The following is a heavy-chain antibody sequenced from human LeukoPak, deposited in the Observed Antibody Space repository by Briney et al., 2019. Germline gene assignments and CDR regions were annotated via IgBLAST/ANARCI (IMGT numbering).Heavy chain of an antibody. Sequence: GGTLRLSCAASGFTFSSYGMHWVRQAPGKGLEWVAVIWYDGSNKYYADSVKGRFTISRDNSKNTLHLQMNSLRAEDTAVYYCARDRGSGRRLDYWGQGTLVTVSS. CDR2: IWYDGSNK. CDR3: ARDRGSGRRLDY. V-gene: IGHV3-33*01. CDR1: GFTFSSYG. J-gene: IGHJ4*02. D-gene: IGHD1-26*01.